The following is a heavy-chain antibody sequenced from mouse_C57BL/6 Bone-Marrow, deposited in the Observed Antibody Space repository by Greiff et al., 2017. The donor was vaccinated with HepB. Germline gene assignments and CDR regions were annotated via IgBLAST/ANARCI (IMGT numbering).Heavy chain of an antibody. J-gene: IGHJ4*01. CDR2: INSDGGST. Sequence: EVQVVESGGGLVQPGESLKLSCESNEYEFPSHDMSWVRKTPEKRLELVAAINSDGGSTYYPDTMERRFIISRDNTKKTLYLQMSSLRSEDTALYYCARHEGVTTGDYAMDYWGQGTSVTVSS. CDR3: ARHEGVTTGDYAMDY. V-gene: IGHV5-2*01. CDR1: EYEFPSHD. D-gene: IGHD2-2*01.